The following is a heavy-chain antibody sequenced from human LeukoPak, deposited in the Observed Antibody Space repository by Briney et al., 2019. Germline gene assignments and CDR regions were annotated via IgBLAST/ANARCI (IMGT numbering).Heavy chain of an antibody. J-gene: IGHJ4*02. CDR1: GFTFSGYA. Sequence: GESLRLSCAASGFTFSGYAMYWVRQAPGKGLEWVSASSGSGGSTYYADSVKGRFTISRDNSKNTLYLQMNSLRAEDTALYYCAKLQHTGYDLARGFDYWGQGTLVTVSS. D-gene: IGHD5-12*01. CDR2: SSGSGGST. CDR3: AKLQHTGYDLARGFDY. V-gene: IGHV3-23*01.